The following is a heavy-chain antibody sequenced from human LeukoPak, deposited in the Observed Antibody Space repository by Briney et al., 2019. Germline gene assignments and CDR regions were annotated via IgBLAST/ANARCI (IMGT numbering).Heavy chain of an antibody. D-gene: IGHD6-6*01. CDR1: GGSIRSYY. CDR2: IYYSGST. CDR3: AREYSSSSYYMDV. J-gene: IGHJ6*03. Sequence: SETLSLTCTVAGGSIRSYYWSWIRQHPGKGLEWIGYIYYSGSTYYNPSLKSRVTISVDTSKNQFSLKLSSVTAADTAVYYCAREYSSSSYYMDVWGKGTTVTVSS. V-gene: IGHV4-59*06.